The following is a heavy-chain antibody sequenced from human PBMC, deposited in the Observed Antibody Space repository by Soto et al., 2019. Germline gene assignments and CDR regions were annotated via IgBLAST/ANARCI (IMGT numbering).Heavy chain of an antibody. D-gene: IGHD1-1*01. J-gene: IGHJ6*02. CDR1: GYTFTSYG. CDR3: ARSWVTGTGGIDV. CDR2: INGYTGNT. V-gene: IGHV1-18*01. Sequence: QVQLVQSGAEVKKPGASVKVSCTASGYTFTSYGLSWVRQAPGQGLEWMGWINGYTGNTTYAQKFQGSVAMTTDASTNTAYLDLGTLISADAAVDYCARSWVTGTGGIDVWGQGTTVTVSS.